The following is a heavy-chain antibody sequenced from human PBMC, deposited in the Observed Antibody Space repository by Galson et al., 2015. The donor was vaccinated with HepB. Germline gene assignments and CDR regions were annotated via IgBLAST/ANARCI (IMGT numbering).Heavy chain of an antibody. D-gene: IGHD1-26*01. CDR1: GFTFSTHS. CDR2: ISGSGSYK. Sequence: SLRLSCAASGFTFSTHSINWVRQAPGKGLEWVSSISGSGSYKFYGDSVGGRFTVSRDNAKNSLFLQMNSLRAEDMAVYYCVRDSGTYPGYYDFWGQGTLVTVSS. CDR3: VRDSGTYPGYYDF. V-gene: IGHV3-21*01. J-gene: IGHJ4*02.